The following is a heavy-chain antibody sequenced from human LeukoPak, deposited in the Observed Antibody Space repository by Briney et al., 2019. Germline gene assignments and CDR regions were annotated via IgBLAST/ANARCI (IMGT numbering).Heavy chain of an antibody. CDR1: GYTFTGYY. V-gene: IGHV1-2*02. J-gene: IGHJ4*02. CDR3: AREAVAVANEDFDY. D-gene: IGHD6-19*01. Sequence: ASVKVSCEASGYTFTGYYMHWVRQAPGQGLEWMGWINPNSGGTNYAQKFQGRVTTTRDTSISTAYMELSRLRSDDTAVYYCAREAVAVANEDFDYWGQGTLVTVSS. CDR2: INPNSGGT.